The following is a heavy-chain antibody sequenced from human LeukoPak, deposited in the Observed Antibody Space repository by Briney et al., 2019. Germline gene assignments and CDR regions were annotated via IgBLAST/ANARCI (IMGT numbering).Heavy chain of an antibody. CDR3: ARGIAATPDY. Sequence: ASMKVSCKASGYTFTSYDINWVRQATGQGLEWMGWMNTNSGNTGYAQKFQGRVTMTRNTSISTAYMELSSLRSEDPAVYYCARGIAATPDYWGQGTLVTVSS. CDR1: GYTFTSYD. D-gene: IGHD6-13*01. CDR2: MNTNSGNT. J-gene: IGHJ4*02. V-gene: IGHV1-8*01.